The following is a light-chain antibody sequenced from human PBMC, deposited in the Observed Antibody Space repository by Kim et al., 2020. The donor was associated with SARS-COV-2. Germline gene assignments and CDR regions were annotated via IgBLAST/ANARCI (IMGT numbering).Light chain of an antibody. J-gene: IGLJ2*01. CDR1: NIVRKT. V-gene: IGLV3-21*04. CDR2: YDN. Sequence: APGMTARITCGGDNIVRKTVNWYQRRPGQAPVVVIYYDNDRPSGIPERFSGSNSGNTATLTISRVEAGDEADYYCQVWDSSSNHVVFGGGTKVTVL. CDR3: QVWDSSSNHVV.